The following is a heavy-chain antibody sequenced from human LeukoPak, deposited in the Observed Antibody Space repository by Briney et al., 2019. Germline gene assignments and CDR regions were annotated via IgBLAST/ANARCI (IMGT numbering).Heavy chain of an antibody. J-gene: IGHJ6*03. CDR2: IYHSGST. CDR1: GGSISSGGYY. V-gene: IGHV4-30-2*01. CDR3: ARDIVAGSSYYYYYYMDV. D-gene: IGHD5-12*01. Sequence: SQTLSLTCTVSGGSISSGGYYWSWIRQPPGKGLEWIGYIYHSGSTYYNPSLKSRVTISVDRSKNQFSLKLSSVTAADTAVYHCARDIVAGSSYYYYYYMDVWGKGTTVTVSS.